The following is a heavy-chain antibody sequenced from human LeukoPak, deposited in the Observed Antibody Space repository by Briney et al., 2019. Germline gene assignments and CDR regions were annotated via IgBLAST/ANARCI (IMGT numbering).Heavy chain of an antibody. D-gene: IGHD1-26*01. V-gene: IGHV1-46*01. J-gene: IGHJ3*02. CDR2: INPSGGST. Sequence: ASVKVSCKTSGYXFTSYYIHWVRQAPGQGLEWMGIINPSGGSTTYAQKFQGRLTMASDTSTSTVYMELSSLRSEDTAMYYCARSSAYYNEADIWGQGTMVTVSS. CDR3: ARSSAYYNEADI. CDR1: GYXFTSYY.